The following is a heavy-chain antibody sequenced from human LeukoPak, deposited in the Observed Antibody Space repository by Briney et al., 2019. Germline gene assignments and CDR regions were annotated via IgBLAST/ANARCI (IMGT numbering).Heavy chain of an antibody. J-gene: IGHJ6*03. CDR3: AWDIAVPYYNYCYIDI. CDR2: VSTTGRT. D-gene: IGHD6-19*01. CDR1: GGSINSFY. Sequence: SETLSLTCTVSGGSINSFYWSWIRQPAGKGLEWIGRVSTTGRTFSKPSLSSRVTMPVDTSKNQFSLWLASVTAADTAIYYCAWDIAVPYYNYCYIDIWGKGTAVTVSS. V-gene: IGHV4-4*07.